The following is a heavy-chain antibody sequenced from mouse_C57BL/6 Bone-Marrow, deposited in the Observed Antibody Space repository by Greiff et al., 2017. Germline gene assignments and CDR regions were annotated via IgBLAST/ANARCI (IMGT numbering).Heavy chain of an antibody. V-gene: IGHV10-1*01. CDR2: IRSKSNNYAT. CDR1: GFSFNTYA. Sequence: EVKLMESGGGLVQPKGSLKLSCAASGFSFNTYAMNWVRQAPGKGLEWVARIRSKSNNYATYYADSVKDRFTISRDDSESMLYLQMNNLKTEDTAMYYCVRRWPDGYFDVWGTGTTVTVSS. J-gene: IGHJ1*03. CDR3: VRRWPDGYFDV. D-gene: IGHD2-3*01.